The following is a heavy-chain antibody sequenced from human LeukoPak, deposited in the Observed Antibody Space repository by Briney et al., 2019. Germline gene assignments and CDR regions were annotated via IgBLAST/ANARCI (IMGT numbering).Heavy chain of an antibody. D-gene: IGHD5-18*01. CDR2: IIPIFGTA. J-gene: IGHJ4*02. CDR1: GYTFTSYG. V-gene: IGHV1-69*05. Sequence: GASVKVSCKASGYTFTSYGISWVRQAPGQGLEWMGRIIPIFGTANYAQKFQGRVTITTDESTSTAYMELSSLRSEDTAVYYCARGYSYGADYWGQGTLVTVSS. CDR3: ARGYSYGADY.